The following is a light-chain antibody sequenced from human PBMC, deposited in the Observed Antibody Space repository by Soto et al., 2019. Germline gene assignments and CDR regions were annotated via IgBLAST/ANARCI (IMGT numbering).Light chain of an antibody. CDR2: GVS. J-gene: IGKJ1*01. V-gene: IGKV3-20*01. CDR3: QQYSISST. CDR1: QRVSSSS. Sequence: EIVLTQSPATLSLSPGERATLSCRASQRVSSSSLAWYQHKPGQSPRLLIFGVSSRATDIPDRFSGSGSGTDFTLTINRLEPEDFAVYFCQQYSISSTFDQGTKVEIK.